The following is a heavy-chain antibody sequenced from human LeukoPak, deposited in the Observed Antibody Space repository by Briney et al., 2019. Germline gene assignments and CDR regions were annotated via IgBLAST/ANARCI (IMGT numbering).Heavy chain of an antibody. CDR1: GFTFSSYW. V-gene: IGHV3-7*04. D-gene: IGHD6-13*01. CDR2: IKQDGSEK. Sequence: GGSLRLSCAASGFTFSSYWMSWVRQAPGKGLEWVANIKQDGSEKYYVDSVKGRFTISRDNAKNSLYLQMNSLRAEDTAVYYCAGGPGHSSSWYPYYYYYYYMDVWGKGTTVTISS. CDR3: AGGPGHSSSWYPYYYYYYYMDV. J-gene: IGHJ6*03.